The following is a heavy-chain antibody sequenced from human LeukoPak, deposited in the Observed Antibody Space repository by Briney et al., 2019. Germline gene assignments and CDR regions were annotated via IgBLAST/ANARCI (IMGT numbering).Heavy chain of an antibody. J-gene: IGHJ5*02. Sequence: PSETLSLTCSVSGGSISGSSSYWGWIRQPPGKGLEWIGSIYYSGSTYDNPALKSRVTISVDTSKNQFSLKLSSVTAADTAVYYCARLSAYTPWFDPWGQGTLVTVSS. V-gene: IGHV4-39*07. CDR1: GGSISGSSSY. D-gene: IGHD2-2*02. CDR2: IYYSGST. CDR3: ARLSAYTPWFDP.